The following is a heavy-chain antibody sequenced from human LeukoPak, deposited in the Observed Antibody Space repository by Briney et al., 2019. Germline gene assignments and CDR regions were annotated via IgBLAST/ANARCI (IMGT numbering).Heavy chain of an antibody. CDR3: AREDTYGEYRPFDY. CDR2: INPTSGVT. V-gene: IGHV1-2*02. CDR1: GYTFTGYY. D-gene: IGHD5-18*01. Sequence: ASVKVSCKASGYTFTGYYMHWVRQAPGQGPEWMGWINPTSGVTKYAEVFQGRVTLTSDTSITTLYMELSSLTSDDTATYYCAREDTYGEYRPFDYWGQGTPVTVSS. J-gene: IGHJ4*02.